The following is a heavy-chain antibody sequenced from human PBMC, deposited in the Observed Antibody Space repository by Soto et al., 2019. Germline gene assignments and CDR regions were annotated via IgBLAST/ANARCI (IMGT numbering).Heavy chain of an antibody. CDR2: MRAKAFGGTT. D-gene: IGHD2-2*01. Sequence: LSLSCKGSGFTFRDYAISWVRQAPGKGLQWVGFMRAKAFGGTTEYATFVKGRFTISRDDSKSVAYLQMNSLETEDTAVYYCTREGAYTSPPYYYFYAMDVWGQGTRVTVSS. V-gene: IGHV3-49*04. CDR1: GFTFRDYA. CDR3: TREGAYTSPPYYYFYAMDV. J-gene: IGHJ6*01.